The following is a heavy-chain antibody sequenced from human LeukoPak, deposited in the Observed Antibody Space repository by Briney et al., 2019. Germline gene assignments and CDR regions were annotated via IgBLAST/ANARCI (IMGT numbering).Heavy chain of an antibody. J-gene: IGHJ6*03. CDR3: AKGGGSGSYYYYYYYMDV. CDR1: GFTFDDYT. CDR2: ISWDGGST. D-gene: IGHD3-10*01. Sequence: PGGSLRLSCAASGFTFDDYTMHWVRQAPGKGLEWVSLISWDGGSTYYADSVKGRFTISRDNSKNSLYLQMNSLRAEDTALYYCAKGGGSGSYYYYYYYMDVWGKGTTVTISS. V-gene: IGHV3-43*01.